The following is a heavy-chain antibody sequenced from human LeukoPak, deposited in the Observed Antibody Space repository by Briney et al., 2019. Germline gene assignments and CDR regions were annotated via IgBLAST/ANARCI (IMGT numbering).Heavy chain of an antibody. V-gene: IGHV4-39*07. CDR1: GGSISSGSYY. CDR3: ARVPQYYYYYMDV. J-gene: IGHJ6*03. CDR2: IYYSGST. Sequence: SETLSLTCTVSGGSISSGSYYWGWIRQPPGKGLEWIGSIYYSGSTYYNPSLKSRVTISVDTSKNQFSLKLSSVTAADTAVYYCARVPQYYYYYMDVWGKGTTVTVSS.